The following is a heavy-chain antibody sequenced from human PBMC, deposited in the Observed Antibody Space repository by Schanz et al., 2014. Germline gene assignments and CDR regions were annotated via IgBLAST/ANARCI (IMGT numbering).Heavy chain of an antibody. CDR1: GFTFSDYY. Sequence: QVQLVDSGGGLVKPGGSLRLSCAASGFTFSDYYMSWIRQAPGKGLEWVSYISNSGTTIYYADSVKGRFTISRDNAKKSLYLRMNSLRADDTAVYYCAKDLYNYGIFDSWGQGTLVTVSS. D-gene: IGHD3-16*01. CDR2: ISNSGTTI. V-gene: IGHV3-11*01. CDR3: AKDLYNYGIFDS. J-gene: IGHJ5*01.